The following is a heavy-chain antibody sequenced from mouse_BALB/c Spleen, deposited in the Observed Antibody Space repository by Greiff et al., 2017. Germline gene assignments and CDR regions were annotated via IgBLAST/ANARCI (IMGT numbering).Heavy chain of an antibody. CDR3: ARGSYGSSEGLAY. V-gene: IGHV1-82*01. CDR2: IYPGDGDT. CDR1: GYAFSSSW. J-gene: IGHJ3*01. Sequence: VQLQQSGPELVKPGASVKISCKASGYAFSSSWMNWVKQRPGQGLEWIGRIYPGDGDTNYNGKFKGKATLTADKSSSTAYMQLSSLTAVDSAVYFCARGSYGSSEGLAYWGQGTLVTVAA. D-gene: IGHD1-1*01.